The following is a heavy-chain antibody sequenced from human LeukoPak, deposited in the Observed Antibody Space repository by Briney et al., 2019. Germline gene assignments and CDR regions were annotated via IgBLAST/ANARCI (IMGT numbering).Heavy chain of an antibody. CDR1: GFTVSNNY. CDR2: IYSDGTT. Sequence: WGSLTLSCAASGFTVSNNYMTWFRQAPGMGLQWVSLIYSDGTTYYADSVKGRFTVSRDNSKNTLYLQMNGLRAEDTAVYYCATDAYSASPQNAYWGQGTLVTVSS. V-gene: IGHV3-53*01. CDR3: ATDAYSASPQNAY. J-gene: IGHJ4*02. D-gene: IGHD1-26*01.